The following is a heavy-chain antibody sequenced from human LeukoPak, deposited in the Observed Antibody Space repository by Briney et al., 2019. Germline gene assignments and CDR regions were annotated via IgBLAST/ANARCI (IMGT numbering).Heavy chain of an antibody. CDR2: ILSDGSNK. CDR1: GFTFNTYG. D-gene: IGHD5-18*01. J-gene: IGHJ4*01. V-gene: IGHV3-30*18. CDR3: AKYSRDGYAYNFDY. Sequence: GSLRLSRAASGFTFNTYGMHWVRQAPGKGLEWVAVILSDGSNKYYADSVKGRFTISRDNSKNTLYLQMNSLRAEDTAVYYCAKYSRDGYAYNFDYWGQGTLVTVSS.